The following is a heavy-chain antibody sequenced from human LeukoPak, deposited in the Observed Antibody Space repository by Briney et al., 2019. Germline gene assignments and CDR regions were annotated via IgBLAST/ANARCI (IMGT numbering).Heavy chain of an antibody. CDR2: IKQDGSEK. J-gene: IGHJ4*02. D-gene: IGHD6-19*01. CDR1: GFTFSSYW. Sequence: PGGSLRLSCAASGFTFSSYWMSWVRQAPGKGLEWVANIKQDGSEKYYVDSVKGRFTISRDNAKNSLYLQMNSLRAEDTAVYYCAIDRVAVAGEFDYWGLGTLFTVSS. V-gene: IGHV3-7*01. CDR3: AIDRVAVAGEFDY.